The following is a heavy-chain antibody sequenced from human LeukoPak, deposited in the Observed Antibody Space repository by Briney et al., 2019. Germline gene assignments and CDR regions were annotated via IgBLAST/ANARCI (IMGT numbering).Heavy chain of an antibody. D-gene: IGHD6-6*01. V-gene: IGHV3-21*04. CDR3: ARVAAARDYFDY. Sequence: PGGSLRLSCAASGFTFSSYSMNWVRQAPGKGLEWVSSISSSSSYIYYADSVKGRFTISRDNAKNSLYLQMNSLRAEDTAVYYCARVAAARDYFDYWGQGTLVTVSS. J-gene: IGHJ4*02. CDR2: ISSSSSYI. CDR1: GFTFSSYS.